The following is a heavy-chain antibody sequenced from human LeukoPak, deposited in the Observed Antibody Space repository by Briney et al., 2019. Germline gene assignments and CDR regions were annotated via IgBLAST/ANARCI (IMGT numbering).Heavy chain of an antibody. V-gene: IGHV1-2*06. D-gene: IGHD2-15*01. CDR3: ARGYCSGGTCYLVENWFDP. Sequence: ASVKVSCKASGYTFTVYYMYWVRQAPGQGLEWMGRIDPNSGDTDYAQNFQGRVTMTRDTSISTAYMELTNLRSDDTAVYYCARGYCSGGTCYLVENWFDPWGQGTLVTVSS. J-gene: IGHJ5*02. CDR1: GYTFTVYY. CDR2: IDPNSGDT.